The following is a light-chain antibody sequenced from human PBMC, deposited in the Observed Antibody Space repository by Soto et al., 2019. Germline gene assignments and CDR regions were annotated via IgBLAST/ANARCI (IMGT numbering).Light chain of an antibody. CDR3: QQDDDCGT. CDR2: GAS. Sequence: EIVLTQSPGTLSLSPGERATLSCRASQRVSSAYLAWYQQKPGQAPRLLMYGASSRATGTPDRFSGSGSGTNYTLTISRLEPEDLAVYSCQQDDDCGTFSPGTKVDI. V-gene: IGKV3-20*01. CDR1: QRVSSAY. J-gene: IGKJ3*01.